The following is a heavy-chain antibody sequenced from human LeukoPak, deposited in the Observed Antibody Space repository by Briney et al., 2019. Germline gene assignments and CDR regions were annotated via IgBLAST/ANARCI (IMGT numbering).Heavy chain of an antibody. CDR3: AKNPLDWLLYGPATSNWFDP. V-gene: IGHV3-30*04. CDR1: GFTFSSYA. D-gene: IGHD3-9*01. J-gene: IGHJ5*02. CDR2: ISYDGSNK. Sequence: GGSLRLSCAASGFTFSSYAMHWVRQAPGKGLEWVAVISYDGSNKYYADSVKGRFTISRDNSKNTLYLQMNSLRAEDTAVYYCAKNPLDWLLYGPATSNWFDPWGQGTLVTVSS.